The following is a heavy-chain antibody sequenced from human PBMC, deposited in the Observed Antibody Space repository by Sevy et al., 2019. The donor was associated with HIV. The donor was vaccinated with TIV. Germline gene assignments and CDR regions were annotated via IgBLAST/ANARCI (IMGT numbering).Heavy chain of an antibody. CDR2: IDFSGRA. V-gene: IGHV4-39*01. CDR1: GGSISGSNYY. D-gene: IGHD2-2*01. Sequence: SETLSLICTVSGGSISGSNYYWGWIRQPPGEGVEWIGSIDFSGRAYNNPSLNSRVTISVDTSKNQFSLRLSSVTAADTAVYYCARQDIIVSSSPRSKTLHYWGQGTSVTVSS. J-gene: IGHJ4*02. CDR3: ARQDIIVSSSPRSKTLHY.